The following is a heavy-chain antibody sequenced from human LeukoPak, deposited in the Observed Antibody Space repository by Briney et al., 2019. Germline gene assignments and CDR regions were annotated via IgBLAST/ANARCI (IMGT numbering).Heavy chain of an antibody. Sequence: PGGSLRPSCAVSGFTFSGHWMFWVRQAPGKGLEWVSSTNSDGSSRGYTDSVKGRFTVSRDNAKNTLYLQMNSLRAEDRAVYYCAKDSLRTVPKASFDSWGQGTLVTVSS. CDR1: GFTFSGHW. J-gene: IGHJ4*02. V-gene: IGHV3-74*01. CDR2: TNSDGSSR. CDR3: AKDSLRTVPKASFDS. D-gene: IGHD2-2*01.